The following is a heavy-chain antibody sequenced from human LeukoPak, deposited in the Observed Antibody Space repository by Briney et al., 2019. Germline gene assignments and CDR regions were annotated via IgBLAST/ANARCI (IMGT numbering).Heavy chain of an antibody. J-gene: IGHJ4*02. CDR2: IDRSGNTK. V-gene: IGHV3-11*01. Sequence: GGSLRLSCAASGFAFSDYYMSWIRQAPGQGLEWISCIDRSGNTKYYADSVKGRLTISRDNAKNSLLLQVNSLRAEDTAVYYCAREFSYGTDWGQGTLVIVSS. CDR3: AREFSYGTD. D-gene: IGHD5-18*01. CDR1: GFAFSDYY.